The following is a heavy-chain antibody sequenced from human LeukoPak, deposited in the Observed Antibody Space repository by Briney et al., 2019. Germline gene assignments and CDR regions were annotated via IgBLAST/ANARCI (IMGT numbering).Heavy chain of an antibody. D-gene: IGHD3-22*01. V-gene: IGHV3-9*01. CDR3: ARYYYDSSGYYPDY. CDR1: GFTFDDYA. Sequence: GRSLRLSCAASGFTFDDYAMHWVRQAPGKGLEWVSGISWNSGSIGYADSVKGRFTISRDNAKNTLYLQMNSLRAEDTAVYYCARYYYDSSGYYPDYWGQGTLVTVSS. J-gene: IGHJ4*02. CDR2: ISWNSGSI.